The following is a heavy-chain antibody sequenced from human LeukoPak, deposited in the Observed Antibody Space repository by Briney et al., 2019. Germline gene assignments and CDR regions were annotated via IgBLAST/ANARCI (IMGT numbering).Heavy chain of an antibody. J-gene: IGHJ6*02. CDR3: ATAPILRGEAGEQYKYGMDV. CDR2: VYHNGTP. CDR1: VGSISSGNW. D-gene: IGHD2-2*02. V-gene: IGHV4-4*02. Sequence: SETLSLTCAVSVGSISSGNWWSWVRQSPGKGLEWIGEVYHNGTPNYNPSLKSRVTISADTFKNHFSLKLTSVTAADTAVYYCATAPILRGEAGEQYKYGMDVWGQGTTVVGSS.